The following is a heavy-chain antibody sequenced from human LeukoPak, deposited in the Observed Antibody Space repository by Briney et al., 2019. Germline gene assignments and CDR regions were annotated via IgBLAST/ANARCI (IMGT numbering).Heavy chain of an antibody. V-gene: IGHV4-59*01. D-gene: IGHD6-19*01. J-gene: IGHJ4*02. CDR2: IYYSGSA. Sequence: SETLSLTCTVSGGSINSYYWSWIRQPPGKGLEWVGYIYYSGSANYKPSLKRRVTISVDTSKNQFSLKVSSVTAADTAVYYCASSRSSSGWSLIDYWGQGALVTVSS. CDR1: GGSINSYY. CDR3: ASSRSSSGWSLIDY.